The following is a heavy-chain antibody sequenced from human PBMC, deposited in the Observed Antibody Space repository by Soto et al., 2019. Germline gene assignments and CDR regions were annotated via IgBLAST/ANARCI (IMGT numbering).Heavy chain of an antibody. CDR2: IVVGSGNT. V-gene: IGHV1-58*01. CDR3: AADRVVTAIRHYYYGMDV. CDR1: GFTFTSSA. J-gene: IGHJ6*02. Sequence: QMQLVQSGPEVKKPGTSVKVSCKASGFTFTSSAVQWVRQARGQRLEWIGWIVVGSGNTNYAQKFQERVTITRDMSTRTAYMALSSLRSEDTAVYYCAADRVVTAIRHYYYGMDVWGQGTTVTVSS. D-gene: IGHD2-21*02.